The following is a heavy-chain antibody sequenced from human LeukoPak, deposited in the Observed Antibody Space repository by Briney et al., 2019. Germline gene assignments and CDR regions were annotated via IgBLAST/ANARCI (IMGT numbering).Heavy chain of an antibody. Sequence: PGGSLRLSCAASGFSFRTTTMHWGRHAPGKGLEWVGLISYDERSNYYADSVKGRCTISRDNSNNMVYLQMSSLRPEDTAVYYCVRPLRTTYASGSPEDYWGQGTLVTVSS. CDR1: GFSFRTTT. CDR3: VRPLRTTYASGSPEDY. D-gene: IGHD3-10*01. CDR2: ISYDERSN. V-gene: IGHV3-30*04. J-gene: IGHJ4*02.